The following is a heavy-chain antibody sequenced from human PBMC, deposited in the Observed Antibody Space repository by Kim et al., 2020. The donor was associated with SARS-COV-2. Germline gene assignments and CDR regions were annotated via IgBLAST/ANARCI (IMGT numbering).Heavy chain of an antibody. CDR2: IYSGGST. D-gene: IGHD6-19*01. Sequence: GGSLRLSCAASGFTVSSNYMSWVRQAPGKGLEWVSVIYSGGSTYYADSVKVRFTISRDNSKNTLYLQVNSLRAEDTAVYYCAREPRALAGTRYYYYYGMDVWGQGTTVTVSS. CDR3: AREPRALAGTRYYYYYGMDV. V-gene: IGHV3-53*01. CDR1: GFTVSSNY. J-gene: IGHJ6*02.